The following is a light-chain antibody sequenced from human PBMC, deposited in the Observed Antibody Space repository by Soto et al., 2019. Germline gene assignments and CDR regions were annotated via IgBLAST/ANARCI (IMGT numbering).Light chain of an antibody. V-gene: IGLV3-21*04. J-gene: IGLJ2*01. CDR1: NIGSKS. CDR2: YDS. CDR3: QVWDSSRDLVV. Sequence: SYELTQPPSVSVAPGKTARITCGGNNIGSKSVHRYQQKPGQAPVLVIYYDSDRPSGIPERFSGSNSGNTATLTISRVEAGDEADYYCQVWDSSRDLVVFGGGTKLTVL.